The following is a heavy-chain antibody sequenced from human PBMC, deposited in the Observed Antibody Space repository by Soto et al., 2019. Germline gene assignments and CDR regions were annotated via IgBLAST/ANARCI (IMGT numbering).Heavy chain of an antibody. CDR1: GDTFTNFG. Sequence: HLVQSGPEVKKPGASVTVSCKTSGDTFTNFGLSWVRQAPGQGLEWMGWIATYNSNKNYAQKFQGRLTLTTDTSTSTGCMELKSLEYDDTAVYYCARVLRGVVNWFDPWGQGTLVTVSS. V-gene: IGHV1-18*01. J-gene: IGHJ5*02. CDR3: ARVLRGVVNWFDP. CDR2: IATYNSNK. D-gene: IGHD3-10*01.